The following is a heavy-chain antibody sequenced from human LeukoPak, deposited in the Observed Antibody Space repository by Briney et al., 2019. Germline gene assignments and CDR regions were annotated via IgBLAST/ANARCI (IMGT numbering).Heavy chain of an antibody. CDR3: ARYRNEALFAFDI. CDR2: IYYSGST. V-gene: IGHV4-59*01. CDR1: GGSISNYY. D-gene: IGHD1-14*01. Sequence: SETLSLTCTVSGGSISNYYWSWIRQPPGKGLEWIGYIYYSGSTNCNPSLMSRVTLSVDTSKTQFSLKLSSVTAADTAVYYCARYRNEALFAFDIWGQGTMVTVSS. J-gene: IGHJ3*02.